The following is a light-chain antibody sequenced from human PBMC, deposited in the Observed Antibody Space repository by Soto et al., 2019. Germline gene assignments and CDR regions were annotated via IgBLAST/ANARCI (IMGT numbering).Light chain of an antibody. Sequence: QSALTQPASVSGSPGQSITISCTGTSSDVGAYNYVSWFQHHPGKAPKLMISDVSNRPSGISNRFSGSKSVNTASLTISGLQAEDEADYYCTSSTSSTTPLFGTGTKLTVL. CDR1: SSDVGAYNY. CDR2: DVS. V-gene: IGLV2-14*03. CDR3: TSSTSSTTPL. J-gene: IGLJ1*01.